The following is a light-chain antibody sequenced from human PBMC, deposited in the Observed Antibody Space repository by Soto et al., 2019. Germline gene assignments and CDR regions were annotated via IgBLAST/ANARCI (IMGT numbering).Light chain of an antibody. CDR1: SSNIGANYD. V-gene: IGLV1-40*01. CDR3: QSYDSSLHRV. Sequence: QSVLSQPPSVSGAPGQRITISCTGTSSNIGANYDVHWYRQVPGTAPKLLMSGDNNRPSGVADRFSGSKSGTSASLAITRLQAEDEADYYCQSYDSSLHRVFGLGPSSPS. J-gene: IGLJ1*01. CDR2: GDN.